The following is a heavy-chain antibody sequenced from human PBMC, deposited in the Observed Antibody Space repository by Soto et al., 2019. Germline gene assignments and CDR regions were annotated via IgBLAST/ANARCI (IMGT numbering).Heavy chain of an antibody. J-gene: IGHJ5*02. V-gene: IGHV3-48*03. CDR1: GFTFSSYE. D-gene: IGHD1-26*01. CDR3: ARVVGATNAPPNWFDP. Sequence: GGSLRLSCAASGFTFSSYEMNWVRQAPGKGLEWVSYISSSGSTIYYADSVKGRFTISRDNAKNSLYLQMNSLRAEDTAVYYCARVVGATNAPPNWFDPWGQGTLVTVSS. CDR2: ISSSGSTI.